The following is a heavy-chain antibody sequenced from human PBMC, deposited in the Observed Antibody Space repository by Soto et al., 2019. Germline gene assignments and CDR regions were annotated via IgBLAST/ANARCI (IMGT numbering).Heavy chain of an antibody. CDR1: GYSFTNYY. V-gene: IGHV1-46*01. D-gene: IGHD6-19*01. Sequence: QVLLVQSGAEVKKPGASVKISCKASGYSFTNYYVHWVRQAPGQGLKWMGIIDPSGGATSYAQKFQDRIDMITDTSTSTVYMELSSLTSEDTAVYYCARGQGGQWLVPADYWGQGTLVAVSS. CDR3: ARGQGGQWLVPADY. CDR2: IDPSGGAT. J-gene: IGHJ4*02.